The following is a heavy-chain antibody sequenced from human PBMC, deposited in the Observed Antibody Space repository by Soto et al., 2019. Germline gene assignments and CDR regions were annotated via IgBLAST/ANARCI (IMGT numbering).Heavy chain of an antibody. D-gene: IGHD3-22*01. V-gene: IGHV4-61*01. CDR3: ARDSGPYYYDSSGYNWFDP. Sequence: SETLSLTCTVSGGSVSSGSYYWSWIRQPPGKGLEWIGYIYYSGSTNYNPSLKSRVTISVDTSKNQFSLKLSSVTAADTAVYYCARDSGPYYYDSSGYNWFDPWGQGT. CDR2: IYYSGST. CDR1: GGSVSSGSYY. J-gene: IGHJ5*02.